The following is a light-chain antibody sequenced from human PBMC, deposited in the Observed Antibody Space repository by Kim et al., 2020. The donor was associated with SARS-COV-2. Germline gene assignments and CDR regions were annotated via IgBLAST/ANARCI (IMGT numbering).Light chain of an antibody. Sequence: SPGERATLSCRASQTITNSYLAWYQQKPGQAPRLLIYGASSRATGIPDRFSGSGSGTDFTLTISRLEPEDFAVYYCQHYGSSPYTFGQGTKLEI. J-gene: IGKJ2*01. V-gene: IGKV3-20*01. CDR3: QHYGSSPYT. CDR2: GAS. CDR1: QTITNSY.